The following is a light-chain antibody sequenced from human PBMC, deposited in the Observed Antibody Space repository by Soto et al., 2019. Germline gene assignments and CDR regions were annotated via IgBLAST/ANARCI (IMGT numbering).Light chain of an antibody. J-gene: IGKJ4*01. CDR1: HSVSSN. CDR3: QQYNNWLT. Sequence: EIVMTQSPATLSVSPGERATLSCRVSHSVSSNLAWYQQKPGQAPRLLIYGASTRATGIPARFSGSGSGTEFTLTISGLQSEDFAVYYCQQYNNWLTFGGGTKVDIK. V-gene: IGKV3-15*01. CDR2: GAS.